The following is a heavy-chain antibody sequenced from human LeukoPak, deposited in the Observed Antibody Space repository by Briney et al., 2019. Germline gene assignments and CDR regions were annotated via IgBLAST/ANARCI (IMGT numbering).Heavy chain of an antibody. V-gene: IGHV4-31*03. CDR2: IYYSGST. D-gene: IGHD2-15*01. CDR1: GGSISSGGYY. Sequence: SETLSLTCTVSGGSISSGGYYWSWIRQHPGKGLEWIGYIYYSGSTYHNPSLKSRVTISVDTSKNQFSLKLSSVTAADTAVYYCASEVLSSGGNYFDYWGQGTLVTVSS. CDR3: ASEVLSSGGNYFDY. J-gene: IGHJ4*02.